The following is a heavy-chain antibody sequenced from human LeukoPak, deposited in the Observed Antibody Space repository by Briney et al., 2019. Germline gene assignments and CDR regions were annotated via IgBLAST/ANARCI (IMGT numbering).Heavy chain of an antibody. Sequence: PSETLSLTCTVSGGSISSGGYYWSWIRQHPGKGLEWLGYIYCSGSTYYNPSLKSRVTISVDTSKNQFSLKLSSVTAADTAVYYCARDFGDATYYYGMDVWGQGTTVTVSS. D-gene: IGHD3-3*01. CDR1: GGSISSGGYY. CDR2: IYCSGST. V-gene: IGHV4-31*03. CDR3: ARDFGDATYYYGMDV. J-gene: IGHJ6*02.